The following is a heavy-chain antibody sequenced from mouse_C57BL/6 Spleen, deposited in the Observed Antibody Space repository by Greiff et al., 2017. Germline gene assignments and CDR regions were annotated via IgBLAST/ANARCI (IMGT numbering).Heavy chain of an antibody. CDR3: TRSDGNYVNYYAMDY. D-gene: IGHD2-1*01. CDR1: GYTFTSYW. Sequence: VQLQQSGTVLAGPGASVKMSCKTSGYTFTSYWMHWVKQRPGQGLEWIGAIYPGNSDTSYNQKFKGKAKLTAVTSASTAYMELSSLTNEDSAVYYCTRSDGNYVNYYAMDYWGQGTSVTVSS. V-gene: IGHV1-5*01. J-gene: IGHJ4*01. CDR2: IYPGNSDT.